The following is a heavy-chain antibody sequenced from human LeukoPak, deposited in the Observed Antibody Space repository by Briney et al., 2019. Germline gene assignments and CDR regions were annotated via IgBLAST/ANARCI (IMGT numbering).Heavy chain of an antibody. CDR2: IIPIFGTA. D-gene: IGHD1-14*01. Sequence: ASVKVSCKASGGTFSIYAISWVRQAPGQGLEWMGGIIPIFGTANYAQKFQGRVTITTDESTSTAYMELSSLRSEDTAVYYCARDRIPYPFGIARRGPFDYWGQGTLVTVSS. V-gene: IGHV1-69*05. CDR1: GGTFSIYA. CDR3: ARDRIPYPFGIARRGPFDY. J-gene: IGHJ4*02.